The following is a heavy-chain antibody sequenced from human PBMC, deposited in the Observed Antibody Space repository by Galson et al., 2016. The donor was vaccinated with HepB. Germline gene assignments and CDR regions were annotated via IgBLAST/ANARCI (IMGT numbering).Heavy chain of an antibody. Sequence: SLRLSCAASGFTFSSKAMHWVRQAPGKGLEWVAKTSYDGSNKFYADSVVGRFTISRDNSKNTLYLQMNSLRPEDTALYYCARDGAPSYGDYPDYWGQGTLVTVSS. V-gene: IGHV3-30*04. J-gene: IGHJ4*02. D-gene: IGHD4-17*01. CDR1: GFTFSSKA. CDR2: TSYDGSNK. CDR3: ARDGAPSYGDYPDY.